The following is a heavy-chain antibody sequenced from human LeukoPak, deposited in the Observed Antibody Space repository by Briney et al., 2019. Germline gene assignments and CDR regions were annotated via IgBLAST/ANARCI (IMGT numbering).Heavy chain of an antibody. Sequence: SETLSLTCTVSGGSISSYYWSWIRQPPGKGLEWIGYIYYSGSTNYNPSLKSRVTISVDTSKNQFSLKLSSVTAADTAVYYCARVGWELLNYYYYMDVWGKGTTVTVSS. D-gene: IGHD1-26*01. CDR2: IYYSGST. J-gene: IGHJ6*03. CDR1: GGSISSYY. V-gene: IGHV4-59*01. CDR3: ARVGWELLNYYYYMDV.